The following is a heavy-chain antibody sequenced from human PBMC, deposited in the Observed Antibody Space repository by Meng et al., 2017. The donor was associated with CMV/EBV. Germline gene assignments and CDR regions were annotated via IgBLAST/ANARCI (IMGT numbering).Heavy chain of an antibody. D-gene: IGHD2-15*01. Sequence: SVKVSCKASGYTFTSYGISWVRQAPGQGLEWMGWISAYNGNTNYAQKLQGRVTMTTDTSTSTAYMELRSLRSDDTAVYYCARDPWYCSGGSCYYYYYGMDVWGQGTTVTVSS. CDR2: ISAYNGNT. V-gene: IGHV1-18*01. J-gene: IGHJ6*02. CDR1: GYTFTSYG. CDR3: ARDPWYCSGGSCYYYYYGMDV.